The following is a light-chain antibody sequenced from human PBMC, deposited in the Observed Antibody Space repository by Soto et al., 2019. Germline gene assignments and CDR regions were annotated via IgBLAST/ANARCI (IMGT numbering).Light chain of an antibody. V-gene: IGKV1-5*01. CDR3: QQYHTYPGT. J-gene: IGKJ1*01. CDR2: DAY. CDR1: QSISGW. Sequence: DIQMTQSPSTLSASVGDRVTITCRASQSISGWLAWYQQKPGKAPKLLIYDAYTLEGGVPSGFSGSGSGTEFTLTISSLQPDDFATYYCQQYHTYPGTFGQGTKVEIK.